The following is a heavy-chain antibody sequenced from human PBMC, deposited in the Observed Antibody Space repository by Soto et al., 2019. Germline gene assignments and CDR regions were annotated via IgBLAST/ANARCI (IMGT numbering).Heavy chain of an antibody. CDR3: ARGINYYDSGDDAFDI. J-gene: IGHJ3*02. CDR2: MNPSSGNT. V-gene: IGHV1-8*01. CDR1: GYTFTSYD. D-gene: IGHD3-10*01. Sequence: QVQLVQSGAEVKKPGASVKVSCKASGYTFTSYDINWVREATGQGLEWMGWMNPSSGNTGYAQKFQGRVTMTRNTSRSTAYMELSSLRSEDTAVYYCARGINYYDSGDDAFDIWGQGTMVTVSS.